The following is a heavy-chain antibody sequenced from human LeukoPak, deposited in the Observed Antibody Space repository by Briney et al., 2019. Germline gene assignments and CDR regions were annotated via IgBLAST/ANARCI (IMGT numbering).Heavy chain of an antibody. CDR3: ARDPGFWAYYGMDV. J-gene: IGHJ6*02. V-gene: IGHV3-33*01. Sequence: GRSLRLSCAASGFTFSSYGMHWVRQAPGKGLEWVAVIWYDGSNKYYADSLKGRFTISRDNSKNTLYLQMNSLRAEDTAVYYCARDPGFWAYYGMDVWGQGTTVTVSS. CDR1: GFTFSSYG. CDR2: IWYDGSNK. D-gene: IGHD3-16*01.